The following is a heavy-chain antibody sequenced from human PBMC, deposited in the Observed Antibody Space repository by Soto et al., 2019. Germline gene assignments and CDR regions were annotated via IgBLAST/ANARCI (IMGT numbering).Heavy chain of an antibody. J-gene: IGHJ4*02. CDR2: ISWNSGSI. Sequence: ESGGGLVQPGRSLRLSCAASGFTFDDYAMHWVRQAPGKGLEWVSGISWNSGSIGYADSVKGRFTISRDNAKNSLYLQMNSLRAEDTALYYCAKVVAATRAVDYWGQGTLVPVSS. V-gene: IGHV3-9*01. CDR1: GFTFDDYA. CDR3: AKVVAATRAVDY. D-gene: IGHD2-15*01.